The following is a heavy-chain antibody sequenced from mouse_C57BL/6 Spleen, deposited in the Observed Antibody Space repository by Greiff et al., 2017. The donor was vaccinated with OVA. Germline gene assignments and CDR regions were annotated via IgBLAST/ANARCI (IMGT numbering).Heavy chain of an antibody. Sequence: VQLVESGAELVRPGTSVKVSCKASGYAFTNYLIEWVKQRPGQGLEWIGVINPGSGGTNYNEKFKGKATLTADKSSSTAYMQLSSLTSEDSAVYFCARSLELGSSAYWGQGTLVTVSA. CDR2: INPGSGGT. V-gene: IGHV1-54*01. J-gene: IGHJ3*01. D-gene: IGHD4-1*01. CDR1: GYAFTNYL. CDR3: ARSLELGSSAY.